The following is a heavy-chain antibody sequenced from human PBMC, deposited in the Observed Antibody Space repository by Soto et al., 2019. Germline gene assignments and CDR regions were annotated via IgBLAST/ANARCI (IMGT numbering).Heavy chain of an antibody. Sequence: QVQLVQSGAEVKKPGSSVKVSCKASGGTFSSYAISWVRQAPGQGLEWMGGIIPIFGTANYAQKFQGRVTSTADESTSTADMELSSLRSEETAVYYCARWALGSNYGAFDIWGQGTMVTVSS. J-gene: IGHJ3*02. CDR1: GGTFSSYA. CDR3: ARWALGSNYGAFDI. CDR2: IIPIFGTA. D-gene: IGHD4-4*01. V-gene: IGHV1-69*12.